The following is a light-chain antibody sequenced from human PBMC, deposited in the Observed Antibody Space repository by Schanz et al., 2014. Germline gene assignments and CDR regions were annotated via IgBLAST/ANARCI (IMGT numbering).Light chain of an antibody. Sequence: QSALTQPRSVSGSPGQSVTISCTGTSSDVGGYNYVSWYQQHPGKAPKLMIYDVSDRPSGVSNRFSGSKSANTASLTISGLQAEDEATYYCCSYSHTRTFVLFGGGTKLTVL. CDR3: CSYSHTRTFVL. V-gene: IGLV2-11*01. J-gene: IGLJ2*01. CDR2: DVS. CDR1: SSDVGGYNY.